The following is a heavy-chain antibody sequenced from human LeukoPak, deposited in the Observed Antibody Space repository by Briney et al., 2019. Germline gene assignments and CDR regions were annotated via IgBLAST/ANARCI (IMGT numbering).Heavy chain of an antibody. CDR2: IRYDVNNK. D-gene: IGHD3-9*01. V-gene: IGHV3-30*02. J-gene: IGHJ3*01. CDR3: AKGDYYDVLTGYRRDAFDA. CDR1: GFMFSSCD. Sequence: GGSLRLSCTASGFMFSSCDMHWVRQAPGKGLEWVASIRYDVNNKYYADSVKGRFTFSRDNSKNTLRLQMSSLRAGDTAIYYCAKGDYYDVLTGYRRDAFDAWGQGTMVTVSS.